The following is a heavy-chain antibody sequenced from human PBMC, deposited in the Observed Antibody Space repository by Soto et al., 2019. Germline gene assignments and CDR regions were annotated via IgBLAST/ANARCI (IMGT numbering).Heavy chain of an antibody. J-gene: IGHJ5*01. CDR1: GGSISSGGYY. CDR3: ARLIGNSWLDS. D-gene: IGHD3-16*01. CDR2: IYHSGTT. Sequence: SETLSLTCTVSGGSISSGGYYWSWIRQHPGKGLEWIGYIYHSGTTYYNPSLKSRVTISVDTSKNQVSLQLNSVTPDDTAVYYCARLIGNSWLDSWGQGTLVTVSS. V-gene: IGHV4-31*03.